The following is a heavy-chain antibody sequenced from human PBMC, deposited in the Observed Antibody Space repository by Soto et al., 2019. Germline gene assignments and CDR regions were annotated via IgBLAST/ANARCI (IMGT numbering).Heavy chain of an antibody. CDR2: IYYSGST. CDR1: GGSISSSSYY. J-gene: IGHJ6*03. V-gene: IGHV4-39*01. Sequence: QLQLQESGPGLVKPSETLSLTCTVSGGSISSSSYYWGWIRQPPGKGLEWIGSIYYSGSTYYNPSLKSRVTISVDTSKNQFSLKLSSVTAADTAVYYCARPHWITIFGGANHYMDVWGKGTTVTVSS. CDR3: ARPHWITIFGGANHYMDV. D-gene: IGHD3-3*01.